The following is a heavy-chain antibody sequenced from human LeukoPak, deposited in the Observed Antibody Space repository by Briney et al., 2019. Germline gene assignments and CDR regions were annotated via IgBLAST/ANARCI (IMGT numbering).Heavy chain of an antibody. D-gene: IGHD2-2*01. CDR1: GFTFSSYA. CDR3: AKEGKRDIVVVDYMDV. CDR2: FSGSGGST. Sequence: GGSLRLSCAASGFTFSSYAMSWVRQFPGKGLEWVSSFSGSGGSTYYADSVKGRFTISRDNSKNTLYLQMISLRAEDTAVYYCAKEGKRDIVVVDYMDVWGKGTTVTVSS. V-gene: IGHV3-23*01. J-gene: IGHJ6*03.